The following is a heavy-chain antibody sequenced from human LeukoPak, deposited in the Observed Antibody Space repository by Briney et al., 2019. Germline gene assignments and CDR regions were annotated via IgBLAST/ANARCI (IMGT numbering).Heavy chain of an antibody. CDR3: ARDGSSWYGMDV. J-gene: IGHJ6*04. Sequence: GGSLRLSCAASGFTFSSYEMNWVRQAPGKGLEWVSYISSSGSTIYYADSVKGRFTISRDNAKNLLYLQMNSLRAEDTAVYYCARDGSSWYGMDVWGKGTTVTVSS. D-gene: IGHD6-13*01. V-gene: IGHV3-48*03. CDR1: GFTFSSYE. CDR2: ISSSGSTI.